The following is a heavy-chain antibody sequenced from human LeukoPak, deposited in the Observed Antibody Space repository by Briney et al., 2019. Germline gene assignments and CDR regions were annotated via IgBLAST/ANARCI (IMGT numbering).Heavy chain of an antibody. Sequence: GGSLRLSCAASGFTFSSYAMHWVRQAPGKGLEWVAVISYDGSNKYYADSVKGRFTISRDNSKNTLYLQMNSLRAEDTAVYYCARSKDSSGYHYFDYWGQGTLVTVSS. D-gene: IGHD6-19*01. J-gene: IGHJ4*02. CDR1: GFTFSSYA. V-gene: IGHV3-30*04. CDR2: ISYDGSNK. CDR3: ARSKDSSGYHYFDY.